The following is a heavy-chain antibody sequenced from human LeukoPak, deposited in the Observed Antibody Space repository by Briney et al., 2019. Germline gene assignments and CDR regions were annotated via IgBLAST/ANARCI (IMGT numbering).Heavy chain of an antibody. Sequence: SETLSLTCTVSGGSISSSSYYWGWIRQPPGKGLEWIGSIYYSGSTYYNPSLKSRVTISVDTSKNQFSLKLSSVTAADTAVYYCARALVTTFNAFDIWGQGIMVTVSS. D-gene: IGHD2/OR15-2a*01. J-gene: IGHJ3*02. CDR1: GGSISSSSYY. CDR2: IYYSGST. V-gene: IGHV4-39*07. CDR3: ARALVTTFNAFDI.